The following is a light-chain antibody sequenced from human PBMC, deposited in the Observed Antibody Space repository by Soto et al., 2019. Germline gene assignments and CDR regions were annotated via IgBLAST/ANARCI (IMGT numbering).Light chain of an antibody. CDR2: KAS. Sequence: DIQMTQSPSTLSASVGDRLTITWRASQSISSWLAWYQQKPGKAPKLLIYKASSLESGVPSRFRGSGSGTEFTLTISSLKPDDFETYYCQQYNSYSWTFGQGTKVDIK. V-gene: IGKV1-5*03. CDR1: QSISSW. CDR3: QQYNSYSWT. J-gene: IGKJ1*01.